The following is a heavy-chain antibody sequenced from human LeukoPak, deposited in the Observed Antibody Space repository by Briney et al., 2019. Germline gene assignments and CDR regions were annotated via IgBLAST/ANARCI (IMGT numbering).Heavy chain of an antibody. CDR2: ISAGGETT. CDR1: RFSFSTFP. V-gene: IGHV3-23*01. D-gene: IGHD4-11*01. J-gene: IGHJ3*02. CDR3: AKEDYPDAFDI. Sequence: GGSLRLSCAASRFSFSTFPMGWVRQAPGKGLEWVSGISAGGETTFYADSVRGRLTISRDNSKNTLYLQMNSLSAEDTAVYYCAKEDYPDAFDIWGQGTMVTVSS.